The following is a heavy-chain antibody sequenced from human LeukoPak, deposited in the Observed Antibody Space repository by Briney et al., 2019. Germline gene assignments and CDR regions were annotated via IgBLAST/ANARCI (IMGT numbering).Heavy chain of an antibody. CDR2: ICPSGNA. Sequence: NPSETLSLTCTVSGYSISSSSYYWGWIRQPPGKGLEWLGSICPSGNAYYNPSLKSRVTMSVVTSNNQFSLKLSSVTAADTAVYYCARVTVGTTRGFYYWGQGTLVTVSS. CDR3: ARVTVGTTRGFYY. J-gene: IGHJ4*02. V-gene: IGHV4-39*01. D-gene: IGHD1-26*01. CDR1: GYSISSSSYY.